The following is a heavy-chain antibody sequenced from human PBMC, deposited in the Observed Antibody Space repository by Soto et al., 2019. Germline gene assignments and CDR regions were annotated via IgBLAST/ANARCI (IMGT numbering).Heavy chain of an antibody. V-gene: IGHV1-18*04. CDR1: GYTFTSYG. CDR3: KPDYASIKSQDFDS. Sequence: VASVKVSCKASGYTFTSYGFTWVRQAPGQGLEWMGWISAKNGNINYAEKLQGRVTMTTDTSTSSAYMELRSRRSDDTAVHYCKPDYASIKSQDFDSWGQGTLVTVSS. D-gene: IGHD3-16*01. CDR2: ISAKNGNI. J-gene: IGHJ4*02.